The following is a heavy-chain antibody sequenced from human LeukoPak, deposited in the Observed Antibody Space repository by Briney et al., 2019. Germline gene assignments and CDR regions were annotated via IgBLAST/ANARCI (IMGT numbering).Heavy chain of an antibody. CDR1: GYTFTSYG. CDR2: ISAYNGNT. J-gene: IGHJ3*02. D-gene: IGHD1-26*01. Sequence: GASVKVSCKASGYTFTSYGISWVRQAPGQGLEWMGWISAYNGNTNYAQKLQGRVTMTTDTSTSTAYMELRSLRSDDTAVYYCARRPKGSGSYSDLGAFDIWGQGTMVTVSS. CDR3: ARRPKGSGSYSDLGAFDI. V-gene: IGHV1-18*01.